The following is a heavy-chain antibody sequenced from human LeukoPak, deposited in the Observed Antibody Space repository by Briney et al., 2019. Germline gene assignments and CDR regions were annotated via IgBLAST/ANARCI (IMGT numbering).Heavy chain of an antibody. CDR2: IYYSGGT. V-gene: IGHV4-59*08. CDR3: ARHSSYYYGSGGFYMDV. D-gene: IGHD3-10*01. CDR1: GGSISSYY. Sequence: SETLSLTCTVSGGSISSYYWSWIRQPPGKGLEWIGYIYYSGGTNYNPSLKSRVTISVDTSKNQFSLKLSSVTAADTAVYYCARHSSYYYGSGGFYMDVWGKGTTVTVSS. J-gene: IGHJ6*03.